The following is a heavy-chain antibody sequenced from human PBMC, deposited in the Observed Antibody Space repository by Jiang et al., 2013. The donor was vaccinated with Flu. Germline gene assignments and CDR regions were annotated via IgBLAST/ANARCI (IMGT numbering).Heavy chain of an antibody. Sequence: LLKPSETLSLTCAVYGGSFSGYYWSWIRQPPGKGLEWIGEINHSGSTNYNPSLKSRVTISVDTSKNQFSLKLSSVTAADTAVYYCARDRWGHADYWGQGTLVTVSS. D-gene: IGHD2-21*02. CDR3: ARDRWGHADY. J-gene: IGHJ4*02. CDR1: GGSFSGYY. V-gene: IGHV4-34*01. CDR2: INHSGST.